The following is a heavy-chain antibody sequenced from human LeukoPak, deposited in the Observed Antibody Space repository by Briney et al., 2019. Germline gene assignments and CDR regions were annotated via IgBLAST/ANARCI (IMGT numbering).Heavy chain of an antibody. CDR3: ARGYCSGGSSMCNWFDP. J-gene: IGHJ5*02. CDR1: GGTFSSYA. Sequence: GASVKVSCKASGGTFSSYAISWVRQAPGQGLEWMGRIIPIFGTANYAQKFQGRVTITADESTSTAYMELSSLRSEDTAVYYCARGYCSGGSSMCNWFDPWGQGTLVTVSS. CDR2: IIPIFGTA. D-gene: IGHD2-15*01. V-gene: IGHV1-69*13.